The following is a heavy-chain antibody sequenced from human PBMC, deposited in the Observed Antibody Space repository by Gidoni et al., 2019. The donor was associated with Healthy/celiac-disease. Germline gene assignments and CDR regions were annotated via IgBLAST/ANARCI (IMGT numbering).Heavy chain of an antibody. J-gene: IGHJ4*02. V-gene: IGHV3-23*01. CDR2: ISGSVGST. Sequence: EVQLLESGGGLVQPGGSLRISCAASGFTFSSYAMSWVRQAPGKGLEWVSAISGSVGSTYYADSVKGRFTISRDNSKNTLYLQMNSLRAEDTAVYYCAKVGGSSGSSPLSDYWGQGTLVTVSS. CDR3: AKVGGSSGSSPLSDY. D-gene: IGHD1-26*01. CDR1: GFTFSSYA.